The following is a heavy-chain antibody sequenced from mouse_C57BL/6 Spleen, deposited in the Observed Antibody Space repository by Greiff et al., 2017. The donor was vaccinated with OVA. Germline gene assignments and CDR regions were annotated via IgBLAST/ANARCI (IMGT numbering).Heavy chain of an antibody. Sequence: QVQLKQSGPELVKPGASVKISCKASGYSFTSYYIHWVKQRPGQGLEWIGWIYPGSGNTKYNEKFKGKATLTADTSSSTAYMQLSSLTSEDSAVYYCATFITTVVAFDYWGQGTTLTVSS. CDR3: ATFITTVVAFDY. J-gene: IGHJ2*01. CDR2: IYPGSGNT. CDR1: GYSFTSYY. D-gene: IGHD1-1*01. V-gene: IGHV1-66*01.